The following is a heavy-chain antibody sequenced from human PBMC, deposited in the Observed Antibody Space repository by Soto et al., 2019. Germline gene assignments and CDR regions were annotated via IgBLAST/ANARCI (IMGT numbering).Heavy chain of an antibody. CDR2: IYSSGST. V-gene: IGHV4-59*12. CDR3: ARLPTNSFDI. CDR1: GDSISPYY. Sequence: PSETLSLTCTVSGDSISPYYWSWIRQPPGKGLECIGYIYSSGSTNYNPSLKSRVTISVDTSKNQFSLKLTSVTAADTAVYYCARLPTNSFDIWGQGTMVTVSS. J-gene: IGHJ3*02.